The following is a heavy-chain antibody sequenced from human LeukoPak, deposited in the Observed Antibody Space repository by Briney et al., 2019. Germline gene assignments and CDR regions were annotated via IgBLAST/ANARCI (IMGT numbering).Heavy chain of an antibody. Sequence: ASVKVSCKASGYTFTSYHMHWVRQAPGQGLEWMGIINPSGGTTNYAQKFRGRVTMTRDMSTSTVYMELSSLRSEDTAVYYCARGYGGNRIDYWGQGTLVTVSS. CDR2: INPSGGTT. CDR1: GYTFTSYH. V-gene: IGHV1-46*01. J-gene: IGHJ4*02. D-gene: IGHD4-23*01. CDR3: ARGYGGNRIDY.